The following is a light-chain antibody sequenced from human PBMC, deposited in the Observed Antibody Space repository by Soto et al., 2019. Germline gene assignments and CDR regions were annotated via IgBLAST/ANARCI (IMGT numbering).Light chain of an antibody. CDR3: QQRSIWIT. Sequence: SVLAQAPATLALSPGGRGTLSRRASQSISSFLAWYQQKPGQAPRLLIYDASNRATDIPGRFTGSGFGTDFTLTISSLEPQDFAVYYCQQRSIWITFCQGTRLEIK. CDR2: DAS. J-gene: IGKJ5*01. CDR1: QSISSF. V-gene: IGKV3-11*01.